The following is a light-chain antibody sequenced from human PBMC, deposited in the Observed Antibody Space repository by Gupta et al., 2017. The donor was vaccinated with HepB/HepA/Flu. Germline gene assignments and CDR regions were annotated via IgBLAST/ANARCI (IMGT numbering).Light chain of an antibody. CDR2: HND. CDR1: TSNIGVNT. CDR3: AAWHDSVDAPV. J-gene: IGLJ2*01. V-gene: IGLV1-44*01. Sequence: QSVLTQPPSASDSPAQRATIRWCGSTSNIGVNTVNWYLHVPGSAPTLLMYHNDQLPSGVPDRYSASKSGTSASLAISGLQSGDEADYYCAAWHDSVDAPVFGGGTKLTVL.